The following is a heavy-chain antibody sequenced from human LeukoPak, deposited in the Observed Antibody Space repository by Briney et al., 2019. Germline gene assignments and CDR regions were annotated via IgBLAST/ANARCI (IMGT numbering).Heavy chain of an antibody. CDR2: IIPIFGTA. CDR3: TRGGEGCSSTSCPPDY. V-gene: IGHV1-69*05. CDR1: GGTFSSYA. J-gene: IGHJ4*02. Sequence: ASVKVSCKASGGTFSSYAISWVRQAPGQGLEWMGGIIPIFGTANYSQKFQGRVTITTDESTSTAYMELSSLRSEDTAVYYCTRGGEGCSSTSCPPDYWGQGTLVTVSS. D-gene: IGHD2-2*01.